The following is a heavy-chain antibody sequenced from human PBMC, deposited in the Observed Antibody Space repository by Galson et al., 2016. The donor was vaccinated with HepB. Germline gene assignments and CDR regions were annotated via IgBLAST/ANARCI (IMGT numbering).Heavy chain of an antibody. CDR1: GFTFSSFG. D-gene: IGHD3-3*01. Sequence: SLRLSCAASGFTFSSFGMNWVRQAPGKGLEWVSFVSGGSNYIYYADSVKGRFTISRDNAKNSLDLQMNSLRVEDTAVYYCTRDRYGKEEGNIYEDGHWGQGTLVTVSA. J-gene: IGHJ4*02. CDR2: VSGGSNYI. V-gene: IGHV3-21*01. CDR3: TRDRYGKEEGNIYEDGH.